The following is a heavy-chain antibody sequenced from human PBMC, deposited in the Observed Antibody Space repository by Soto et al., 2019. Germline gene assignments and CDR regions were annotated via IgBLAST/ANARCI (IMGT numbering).Heavy chain of an antibody. CDR2: ISAKSGNT. CDR3: TRAGAADWNYVSTSS. CDR1: GYTFTTSG. Sequence: QLVQSGAEVKKPGASVKVSCKASGYTFTTSGFTWVRQAPGQGLEWMGWISAKSGNTNYAQKLQGRVTMTTDTPTSTVYMELKSLTSDDTAIYYCTRAGAADWNYVSTSSGGQGSLVTVGS. D-gene: IGHD1-7*01. V-gene: IGHV1-18*04. J-gene: IGHJ4*02.